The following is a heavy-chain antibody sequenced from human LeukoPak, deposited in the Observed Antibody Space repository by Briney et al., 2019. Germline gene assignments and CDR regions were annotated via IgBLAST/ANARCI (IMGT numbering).Heavy chain of an antibody. CDR3: ARGDIVMVPAAPFDY. D-gene: IGHD2-2*01. J-gene: IGHJ4*02. CDR2: INHSGIT. Sequence: SETLSLTCVVYGGSFNNYYWSWIRQAPGKGLEWIGEINHSGITNYNPSLKSRVTMSIDTSKNQFSLNLRSVTAADTAIYYCARGDIVMVPAAPFDYWGQGTLVTVSS. CDR1: GGSFNNYY. V-gene: IGHV4-34*01.